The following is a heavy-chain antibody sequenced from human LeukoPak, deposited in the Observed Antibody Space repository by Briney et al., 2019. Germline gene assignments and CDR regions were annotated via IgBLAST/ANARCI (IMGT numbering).Heavy chain of an antibody. D-gene: IGHD6-19*01. CDR1: GGSISSSSYY. CDR3: ARRAVAAPFDY. J-gene: IGHJ4*02. CDR2: FYFSGST. Sequence: PSETLSLTCTVSGGSISSSSYYWGWIRQPPGKGLEWIGSFYFSGSTYYNPSLKSRVTISVDTSKNQFSLKLSSVTAADTAVYYCARRAVAAPFDYWGQGTLVTVSS. V-gene: IGHV4-39*01.